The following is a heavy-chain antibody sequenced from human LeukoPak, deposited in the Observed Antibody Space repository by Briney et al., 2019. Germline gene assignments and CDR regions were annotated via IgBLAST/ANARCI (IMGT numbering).Heavy chain of an antibody. Sequence: SETLSLTCAVSGYSISSGYYWGWIRQPPGKGLEWIGSIYHSGSTDYNPSLKSRVTISVDTSKNQFSLRLSSVTAADTAVYYCARAFPYDFGSGTYHDAFDMWGQGTMVTVSS. CDR2: IYHSGST. D-gene: IGHD3-10*01. J-gene: IGHJ3*02. CDR1: GYSISSGYY. CDR3: ARAFPYDFGSGTYHDAFDM. V-gene: IGHV4-38-2*01.